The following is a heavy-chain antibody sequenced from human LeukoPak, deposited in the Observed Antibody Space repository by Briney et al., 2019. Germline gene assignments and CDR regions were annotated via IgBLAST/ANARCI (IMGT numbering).Heavy chain of an antibody. CDR3: ARAQGVRYYCDSSGYYYRF. V-gene: IGHV1-69*04. D-gene: IGHD3-22*01. J-gene: IGHJ4*02. Sequence: ASVKVSCKASGGTFSSYAISWVRQAPGQGLEWMGRIIPILGIANYAQKFQGRVTITADKSTSTAYMELSSLRSEDTAVYYCARAQGVRYYCDSSGYYYRFWGQGTLVTVSS. CDR1: GGTFSSYA. CDR2: IIPILGIA.